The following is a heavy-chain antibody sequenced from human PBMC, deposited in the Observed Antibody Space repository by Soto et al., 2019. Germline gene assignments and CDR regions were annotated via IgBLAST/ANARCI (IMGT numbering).Heavy chain of an antibody. D-gene: IGHD6-13*01. V-gene: IGHV1-69*12. CDR3: ARGAQSGSWGEGWFDP. J-gene: IGHJ5*02. CDR2: IIPIFGTA. CDR1: GGTFSSYA. Sequence: QVQLVQSGAELKKPGSSVKVSCKASGGTFSSYAISWVRQAPGQGLEWMGGIIPIFGTANYAQKFQGRVTITADASTSTAYMDLSSLTSDDTAIYYCARGAQSGSWGEGWFDPWGXGTLVTVSS.